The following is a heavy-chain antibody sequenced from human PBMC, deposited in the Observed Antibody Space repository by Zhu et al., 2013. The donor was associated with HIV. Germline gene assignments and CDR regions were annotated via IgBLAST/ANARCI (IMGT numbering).Heavy chain of an antibody. CDR2: INHSGST. D-gene: IGHD6-13*01. CDR1: GGSFSGYY. CDR3: VRRRGSSYLFDY. J-gene: IGHJ4*02. V-gene: IGHV4-34*01. Sequence: QVQLQQWGAGLLKPSETLSLTCAVYGGSFSGYYWSWIRQPPGKGLEWIGEINHSGSTNYNPSLKSRVTMSADTSKNQFSLRLSSVTAADTAVYYCVRRRGSSYLFDYWGQGNPGHRLL.